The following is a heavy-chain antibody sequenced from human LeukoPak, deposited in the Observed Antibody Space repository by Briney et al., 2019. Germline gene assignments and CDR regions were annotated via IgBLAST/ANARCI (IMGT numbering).Heavy chain of an antibody. D-gene: IGHD6-19*01. CDR1: GGSISSSTYY. Sequence: SETLSLTCAVSGGSISSSTYYWGWIRQPPGKGLEWIGSISDSGATYYNPSLKSRVTISVDTSKNQFSLKLSSVTAADTAVYYCASLIAVAGTGVDYWGQGTLVTVSS. CDR3: ASLIAVAGTGVDY. J-gene: IGHJ4*02. CDR2: ISDSGAT. V-gene: IGHV4-39*01.